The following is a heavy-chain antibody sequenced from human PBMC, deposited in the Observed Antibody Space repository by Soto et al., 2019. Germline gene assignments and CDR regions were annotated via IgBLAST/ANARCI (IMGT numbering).Heavy chain of an antibody. D-gene: IGHD3-9*01. V-gene: IGHV3-23*01. Sequence: PWGSLRLSCAASGFTFSSYAMSWVRQAPGKGLEWVSAISGSGGVTYYADSVKGRFTISRDNSKNTLYLQMNSLRAEDTAVYYCAKDGNPIPYLTGYYRLGWFDPWGQGTLVTVS. CDR1: GFTFSSYA. CDR3: AKDGNPIPYLTGYYRLGWFDP. CDR2: ISGSGGVT. J-gene: IGHJ5*02.